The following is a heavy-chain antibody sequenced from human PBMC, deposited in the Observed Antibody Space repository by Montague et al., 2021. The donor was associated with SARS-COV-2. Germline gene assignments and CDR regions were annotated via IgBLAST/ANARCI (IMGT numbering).Heavy chain of an antibody. J-gene: IGHJ4*02. CDR3: ATITLGYCTNGVCQPPDY. CDR1: RDSISSSSYS. Sequence: SETLSLTCTVSRDSISSSSYSWSWIRQPPGTGLDWIGIISSGGSTYYNPSLKSRVTISVDTSKNQFSLKLSSVTAADTAVYYCATITLGYCTNGVCQPPDYWGQGTLVTVSS. D-gene: IGHD2-8*01. V-gene: IGHV4-39*01. CDR2: ISSGGST.